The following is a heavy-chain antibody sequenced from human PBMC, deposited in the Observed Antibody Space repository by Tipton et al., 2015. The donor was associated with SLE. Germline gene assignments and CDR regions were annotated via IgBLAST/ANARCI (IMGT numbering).Heavy chain of an antibody. CDR2: SYHTGST. Sequence: TLSLTCTVSGGSISTYYWSWIRQPPKQGLEWIGWSYHTGSTDYNPSLKSRVTISVDTSKNQFSLRLSSVTAADTAVYYCARGDFWSGLDYWGQGALVTVSS. D-gene: IGHD3-3*01. CDR3: ARGDFWSGLDY. CDR1: GGSISTYY. J-gene: IGHJ4*02. V-gene: IGHV4-59*01.